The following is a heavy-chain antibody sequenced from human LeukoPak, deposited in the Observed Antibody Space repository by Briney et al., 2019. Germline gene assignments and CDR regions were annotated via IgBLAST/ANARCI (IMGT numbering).Heavy chain of an antibody. V-gene: IGHV3-74*01. CDR3: ARDQNIAVAGFDY. D-gene: IGHD6-19*01. CDR2: INSDGSST. CDR1: GFNFNNYW. J-gene: IGHJ4*02. Sequence: GGSLRLSCAASGFNFNNYWMHWVRHAPGKGLVWVSRINSDGSSTTYADSVKGRFTISRDNAKNTLYLQMNSLRAEDTAVYYCARDQNIAVAGFDYWGQGTLVTVSS.